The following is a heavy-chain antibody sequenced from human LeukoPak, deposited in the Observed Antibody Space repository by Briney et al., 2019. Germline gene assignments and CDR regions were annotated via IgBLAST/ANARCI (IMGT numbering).Heavy chain of an antibody. D-gene: IGHD3-10*01. J-gene: IGHJ3*02. V-gene: IGHV4-30-2*01. CDR1: GGSISSGGSS. CDR2: IYHTGST. Sequence: SETLSLTCAVPGGSISSGGSSWSWIRQPPGKGLEWIGYIYHTGSTYYNPSLKSRLTISVDKSENQFSLNLSSVTAADTAVYYCARLLWFGESLHAFDIWGQGTMVTVSS. CDR3: ARLLWFGESLHAFDI.